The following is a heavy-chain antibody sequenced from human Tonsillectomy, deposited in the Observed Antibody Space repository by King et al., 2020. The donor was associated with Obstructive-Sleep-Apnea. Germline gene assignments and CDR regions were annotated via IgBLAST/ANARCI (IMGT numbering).Heavy chain of an antibody. J-gene: IGHJ4*02. CDR2: ISYSSSTI. D-gene: IGHD3-3*01. V-gene: IGHV3-48*04. CDR1: GFTFSSYS. CDR3: ARDSTYDFWSGYYVDY. Sequence: VQLVESGGGLVQPGGSLRLSCAASGFTFSSYSINWVRQAPGKGLEWVSYISYSSSTIYYADSFKGRFTVSRDNAKNSLYLQMNSLRAEDTAVYYCARDSTYDFWSGYYVDYWGQGTLVTVSS.